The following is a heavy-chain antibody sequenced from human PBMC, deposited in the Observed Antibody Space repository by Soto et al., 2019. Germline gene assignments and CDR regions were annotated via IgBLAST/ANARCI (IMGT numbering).Heavy chain of an antibody. D-gene: IGHD3-3*01. CDR3: ARGETLRFLGY. V-gene: IGHV4-34*01. J-gene: IGHJ4*02. CDR2: INHSGST. CDR1: GGSFSGYY. Sequence: SETLSLTCAVYGGSFSGYYWSWIRQPPGKGLEWIGEINHSGSTNYNPSLKSRVTISVDTSKNQFSLKLSSVTAADTAVYYCARGETLRFLGYWGQGTLVTVSS.